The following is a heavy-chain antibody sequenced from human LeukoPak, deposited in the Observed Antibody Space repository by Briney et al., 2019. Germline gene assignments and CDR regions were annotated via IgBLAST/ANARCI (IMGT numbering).Heavy chain of an antibody. D-gene: IGHD5-12*01. CDR1: GFTFSYCW. CDR3: ARYGGYKLFDY. CDR2: IKQDGSEI. J-gene: IGHJ4*02. V-gene: IGHV3-7*04. Sequence: GGSLRLSCAASGFTFSYCWMSWVRQAPGKGLEWVANIKQDGSEIYYVDSVKGRFTISRDNAKNSLYLQMNSLRAEDTAVYYCARYGGYKLFDYWGQGTLVTVSS.